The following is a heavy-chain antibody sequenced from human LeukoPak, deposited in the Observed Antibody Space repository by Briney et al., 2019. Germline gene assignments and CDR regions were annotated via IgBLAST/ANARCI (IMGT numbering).Heavy chain of an antibody. V-gene: IGHV3-23*01. CDR3: ARATRVIAVAGAGFFDY. Sequence: GGSLRLSCAASGFTFSSYAMSWVRQAPGKGLEWVSAISGSGGSTYYADSVKGRFTISRDNSKNTLYLQMNSLRAEDTAVYYCARATRVIAVAGAGFFDYWGQETLVTVSS. D-gene: IGHD6-19*01. J-gene: IGHJ4*02. CDR1: GFTFSSYA. CDR2: ISGSGGST.